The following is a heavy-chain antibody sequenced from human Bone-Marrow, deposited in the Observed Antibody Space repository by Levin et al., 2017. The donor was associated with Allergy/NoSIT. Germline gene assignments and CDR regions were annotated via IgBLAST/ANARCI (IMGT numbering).Heavy chain of an antibody. D-gene: IGHD3-10*02. V-gene: IGHV4-31*11. Sequence: SETLSLTCAVSGGSISSTDYYWTWIRQHPGKGLEWIAFIHYSGSTYSNPSLKSRVSISIDTSNNQFFLKLSSVTAADTAVYYCARVHSRSPLFVWFDPWGQGTLVTVSS. CDR3: ARVHSRSPLFVWFDP. CDR1: GGSISSTDYY. J-gene: IGHJ5*02. CDR2: IHYSGST.